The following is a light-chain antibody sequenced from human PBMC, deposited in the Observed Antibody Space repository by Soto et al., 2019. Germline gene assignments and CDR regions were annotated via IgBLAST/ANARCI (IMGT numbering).Light chain of an antibody. CDR3: KQFNDYPST. CDR1: QGISSY. J-gene: IGKJ5*01. V-gene: IGKV1-9*01. Sequence: DIQLTQSPSFLSASVGDRVTITCRASQGISSYLAWYQQKPGKAPKLLMYAASTLQRGVPSRFSGSGSGTEFTLAISSRQTEDFATYYCKQFNDYPSTFGQGTRLEIK. CDR2: AAS.